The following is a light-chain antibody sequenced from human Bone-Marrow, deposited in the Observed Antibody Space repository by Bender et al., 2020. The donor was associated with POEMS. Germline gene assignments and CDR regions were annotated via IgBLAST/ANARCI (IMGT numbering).Light chain of an antibody. J-gene: IGLJ1*01. CDR2: GVY. CDR1: SSDIGIYNL. V-gene: IGLV2-23*02. Sequence: QSALTQPASVSGSPGQSITISCTGTSSDIGIYNLVSWYQQYPGKAPKLMIFGVYNRPSGVSNRFSGSKSGNTASLTISGLQAEDEADYYCCSFGRGNIYVFGTGTTVTVL. CDR3: CSFGRGNIYV.